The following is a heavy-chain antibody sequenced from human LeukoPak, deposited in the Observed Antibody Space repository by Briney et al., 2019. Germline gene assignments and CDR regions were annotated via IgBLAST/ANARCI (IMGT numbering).Heavy chain of an antibody. CDR1: GYTFTGYY. D-gene: IGHD1-1*01. J-gene: IGHJ4*02. CDR2: INPNSGGT. Sequence: GASVKVSCKASGYTFTGYYMHWVRQAPGQGLEWMGRINPNSGGTNYAQKFQGRVTMTRDTSISTAYMELSRLRSGDTAVYYCARRREGTTGTTSTLYFDYWGQGTLVTVSS. V-gene: IGHV1-2*06. CDR3: ARRREGTTGTTSTLYFDY.